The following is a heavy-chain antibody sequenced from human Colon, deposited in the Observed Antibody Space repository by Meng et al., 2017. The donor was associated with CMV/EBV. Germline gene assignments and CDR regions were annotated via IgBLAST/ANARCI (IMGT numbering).Heavy chain of an antibody. Sequence: GGSLRLSCAASGFTFRNYAMSWVRQAPGKGLEWVSTISGSGGTRDYADSVKGRFTMSRDNSINTLYLQMGSLRVEDMAVYYCARVKSYYYHGMDVWGHGTTVTVSS. CDR1: GFTFRNYA. CDR2: ISGSGGTR. J-gene: IGHJ6*02. V-gene: IGHV3-23*01. CDR3: ARVKSYYYHGMDV.